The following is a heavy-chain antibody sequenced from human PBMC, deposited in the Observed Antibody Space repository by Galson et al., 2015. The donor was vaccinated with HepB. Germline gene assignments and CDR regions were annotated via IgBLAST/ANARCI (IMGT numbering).Heavy chain of an antibody. V-gene: IGHV5-10-1*01. CDR3: ARRVTDGSGGYSDIPNWYFDL. D-gene: IGHD3-10*01. CDR1: GYSFTSYW. J-gene: IGHJ2*01. CDR2: IDPSDSYT. Sequence: QSGAEVKKPGESLRISCKGSGYSFTSYWISWVRQMPGKGLEWMGRIDPSDSYTNYSPSFQGHVTISADKSISTAYLQWSSLKASDTAMYYCARRVTDGSGGYSDIPNWYFDLWGRGTLVTVSS.